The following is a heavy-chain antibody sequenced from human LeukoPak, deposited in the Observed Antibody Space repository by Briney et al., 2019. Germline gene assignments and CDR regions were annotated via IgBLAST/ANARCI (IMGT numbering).Heavy chain of an antibody. Sequence: ASVKVSCRASGYTFTSYDINWVRQATGQGLEWMGWMNPNSGNTNYAQKLQGRVTMTTDTSTSTAYMELRSLRSDDTAVYYCARRLEDYSNWFDPWGQGTLVTVSS. CDR1: GYTFTSYD. CDR3: ARRLEDYSNWFDP. V-gene: IGHV1-18*01. D-gene: IGHD3-16*01. J-gene: IGHJ5*02. CDR2: MNPNSGNT.